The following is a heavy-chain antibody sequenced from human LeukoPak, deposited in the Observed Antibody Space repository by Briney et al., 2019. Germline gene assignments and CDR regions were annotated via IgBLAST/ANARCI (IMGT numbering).Heavy chain of an antibody. J-gene: IGHJ4*02. CDR3: ARVPLYYYDSSGYHPLDY. CDR1: GFTFSSYS. CDR2: ISSSSTYI. V-gene: IGHV3-21*01. Sequence: GGSLRLSCAASGFTFSSYSMNWVRQAPGKGLEWVSSISSSSTYIYYADSVKGRFTISRDNAKNSLYLQMNSLRAEDTAVYHCARVPLYYYDSSGYHPLDYWGQGTLVTVSS. D-gene: IGHD3-22*01.